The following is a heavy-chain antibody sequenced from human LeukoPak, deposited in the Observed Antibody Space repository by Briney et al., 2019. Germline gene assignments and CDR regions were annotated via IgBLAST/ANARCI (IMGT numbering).Heavy chain of an antibody. CDR1: SGSISGSDW. CDR3: AQSTASYRAHGY. CDR2: TRHDGYT. J-gene: IGHJ4*02. V-gene: IGHV4-4*02. Sequence: SETLSLTCAVSSGSISGSDWWSWVRQPPGKGLEWIGETRHDGYTNYNPSLKIRVTISVDKSKNQFSLNLHSVTAADTAVYYCAQSTASYRAHGYWGQGILVTVSS. D-gene: IGHD2-8*02.